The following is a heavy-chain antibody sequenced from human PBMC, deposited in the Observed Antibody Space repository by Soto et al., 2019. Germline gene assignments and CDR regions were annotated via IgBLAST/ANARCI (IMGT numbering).Heavy chain of an antibody. V-gene: IGHV1-2*02. CDR3: ARSERYTIFGVVIIDQYGMDV. CDR1: GCTFTGYN. J-gene: IGHJ6*02. Sequence: ASVKVSCKASGCTFTGYNMHWVRPAPGQGLEWMGWLNPNSGGTNYAQEFQGGVTMTRDTSISTAYMDLSRLRSDDTAVYCCARSERYTIFGVVIIDQYGMDVWAQGTTVTVSS. D-gene: IGHD3-3*01. CDR2: LNPNSGGT.